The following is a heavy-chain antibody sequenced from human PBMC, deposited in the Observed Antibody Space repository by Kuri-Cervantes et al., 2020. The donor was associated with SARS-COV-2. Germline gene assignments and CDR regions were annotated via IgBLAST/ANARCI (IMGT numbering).Heavy chain of an antibody. J-gene: IGHJ4*02. D-gene: IGHD4-23*01. CDR1: GGSISSHY. CDR3: ARDLGGSNYGGGDY. Sequence: ESLKISCTVSGGSISSHYWSWIRQPPGKGLEWIVEINHSGSTNYNPSLKSRVTISVDTSKNQFSLKLSSVTAADTAVYYCARDLGGSNYGGGDYWGQGTLVTVSS. CDR2: INHSGST. V-gene: IGHV4-59*11.